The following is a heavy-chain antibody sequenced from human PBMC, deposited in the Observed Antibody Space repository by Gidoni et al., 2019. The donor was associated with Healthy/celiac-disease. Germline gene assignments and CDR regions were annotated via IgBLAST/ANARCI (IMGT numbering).Heavy chain of an antibody. J-gene: IGHJ4*02. CDR2: ISGSGGST. D-gene: IGHD2-15*01. CDR1: GFTSSSYA. V-gene: IGHV3-23*01. Sequence: EVQLFESGGVMVQPGGSLRLSCAASGFTSSSYAMSRVRQAPGKGLEGVSAISGSGGSTYYADSGKGRFTISGDNAKNTLYLQMNSLRAEDTAVYYCASLGRDGSYYFDYWGQGTLVTVSS. CDR3: ASLGRDGSYYFDY.